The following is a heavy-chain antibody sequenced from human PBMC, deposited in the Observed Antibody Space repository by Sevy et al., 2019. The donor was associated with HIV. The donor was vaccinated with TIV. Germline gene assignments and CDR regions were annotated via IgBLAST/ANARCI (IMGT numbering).Heavy chain of an antibody. D-gene: IGHD1-26*01. J-gene: IGHJ4*02. CDR1: GYTFTSYG. CDR3: ARVDPGRPYSGSPLGRFDY. V-gene: IGHV1-18*01. CDR2: ISAYNGNT. Sequence: ASVKVSCKASGYTFTSYGISWVRQAPGQGLDWMGWISAYNGNTNYAQKLQGRVTMTTDTSTSTAYMELRSLRSDDTAVYYCARVDPGRPYSGSPLGRFDYWGQGTMVTVSS.